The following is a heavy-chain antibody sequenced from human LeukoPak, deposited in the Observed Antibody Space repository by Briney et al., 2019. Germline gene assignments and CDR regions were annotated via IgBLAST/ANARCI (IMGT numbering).Heavy chain of an antibody. D-gene: IGHD3-22*01. V-gene: IGHV1-2*02. Sequence: ASVKVSCKASGYXFTGYYIHWVRQAPGQGLEWMGWINPNSGGTNYAQKFQGRVTMTRDTSISTAYMELSRLRSDDTAVYYCARGNVGPYDSSGYYSFDYWGQGTLVTVSS. CDR1: GYXFTGYY. J-gene: IGHJ4*02. CDR3: ARGNVGPYDSSGYYSFDY. CDR2: INPNSGGT.